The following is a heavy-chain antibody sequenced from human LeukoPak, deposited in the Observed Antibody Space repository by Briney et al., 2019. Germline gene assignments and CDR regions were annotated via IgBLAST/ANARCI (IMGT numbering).Heavy chain of an antibody. V-gene: IGHV3-30*04. CDR2: ISYDGSNK. Sequence: QPGRSLRLSCAASGFTFSSYAMHWVRPAPGKGLEWVAVISYDGSNKYYADSVKGRFTISRDNSKNTLYLQMNSLRAEDTAVYYCARDGGDHPGGMDVWGQGTTVTVSS. J-gene: IGHJ6*02. CDR1: GFTFSSYA. D-gene: IGHD3-16*01. CDR3: ARDGGDHPGGMDV.